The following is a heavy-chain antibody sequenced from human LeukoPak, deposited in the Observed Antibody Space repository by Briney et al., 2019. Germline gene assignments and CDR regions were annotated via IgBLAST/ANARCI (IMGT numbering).Heavy chain of an antibody. V-gene: IGHV4-4*07. D-gene: IGHD3-10*01. J-gene: IGHJ4*02. CDR1: GGSISSYY. Sequence: SETLSLTCTVSGGSISSYYWSWIRQPAGKGLEWIGRIYASGSINYNPSLKSRVTMSVDTSKNQLSLKLSSVTAADTAVYYRARGQARFGELYQFDYWGQGTLVTVSS. CDR3: ARGQARFGELYQFDY. CDR2: IYASGSI.